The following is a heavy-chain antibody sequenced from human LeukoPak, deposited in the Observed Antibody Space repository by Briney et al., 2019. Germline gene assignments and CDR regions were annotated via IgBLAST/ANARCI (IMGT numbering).Heavy chain of an antibody. CDR1: GYTFTSYG. Sequence: ASVKVSCKASGYTFTSYGISWVRQAPGQGLEWMGWISAYNGNTNYAQKLQGRVTMTTDTSTSTAYMELRSLRSDDTAVYYCARAPDILTGYYLASGYWGQGTLVTVSS. V-gene: IGHV1-18*01. CDR3: ARAPDILTGYYLASGY. J-gene: IGHJ4*02. D-gene: IGHD3-9*01. CDR2: ISAYNGNT.